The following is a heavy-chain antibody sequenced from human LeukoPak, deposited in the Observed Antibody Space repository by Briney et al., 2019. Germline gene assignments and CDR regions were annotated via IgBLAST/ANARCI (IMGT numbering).Heavy chain of an antibody. D-gene: IGHD2-2*01. J-gene: IGHJ5*02. Sequence: GASVKVSCKASGYTFTSYGISWVRQAPGQGLEWMGWINPNSGGTNYAQKFQGRVTMTRDTSISTAYMELSRLRSDDTAVYYCARGTGDIVVVPAAPRKGYNWFDPWGQGTLVTVSS. CDR1: GYTFTSYG. V-gene: IGHV1-2*02. CDR3: ARGTGDIVVVPAAPRKGYNWFDP. CDR2: INPNSGGT.